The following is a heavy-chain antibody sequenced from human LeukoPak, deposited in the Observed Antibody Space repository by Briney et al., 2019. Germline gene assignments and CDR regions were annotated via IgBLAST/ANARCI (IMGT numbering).Heavy chain of an antibody. J-gene: IGHJ4*02. CDR2: IYYSGST. CDR1: GGSLSSTSYY. D-gene: IGHD3-16*02. Sequence: PSETLSLTCSVSGGSLSSTSYYWGWIRQPPGKDLEWIGSIYYSGSTFYNPSLESRVTISVDTSKNQVSLKLSSVTAADTAVYCFARTPYYDYVRGAYRYELYYFDYWGQGTLVTVSS. V-gene: IGHV4-39*01. CDR3: ARTPYYDYVRGAYRYELYYFDY.